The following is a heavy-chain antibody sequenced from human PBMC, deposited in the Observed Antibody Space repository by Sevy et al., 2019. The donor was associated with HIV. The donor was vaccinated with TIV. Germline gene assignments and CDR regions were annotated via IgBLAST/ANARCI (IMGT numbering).Heavy chain of an antibody. CDR2: ISSSGSSI. J-gene: IGHJ5*02. CDR1: GFTFRNYA. Sequence: GGSLRLSCAASGFTFRNYAMHWVRQAPGKGLEWVSKISSSGSSIYYADSVKGRFTISRDNAKNSLNLQMNSLRAEDTAVYYCTRNGGAFDNGFDPWGQGTLVTVSS. CDR3: TRNGGAFDNGFDP. D-gene: IGHD2-8*01. V-gene: IGHV3-48*03.